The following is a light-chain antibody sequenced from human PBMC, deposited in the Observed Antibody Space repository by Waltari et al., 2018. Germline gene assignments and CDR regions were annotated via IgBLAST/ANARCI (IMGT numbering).Light chain of an antibody. CDR3: ASRDDSLNGWV. Sequence: QSVLTQPPSASGTPGQRVTIYCSGSRSNIGNNAVNWYQQLPGTAPKLLIYNDDQRPSGVPDRFSGSRSGPSASLAISGLQADDEADYYCASRDDSLNGWVFGGGTKLTVL. V-gene: IGLV1-44*01. J-gene: IGLJ3*02. CDR1: RSNIGNNA. CDR2: NDD.